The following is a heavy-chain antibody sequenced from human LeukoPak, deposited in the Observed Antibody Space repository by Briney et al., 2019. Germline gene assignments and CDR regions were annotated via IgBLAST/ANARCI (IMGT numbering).Heavy chain of an antibody. CDR1: GFIFSTYG. D-gene: IGHD3-22*01. J-gene: IGHJ4*02. CDR3: AKDTASTYYYDSSGNPFDY. CDR2: IAYDGSHK. V-gene: IGHV3-30*18. Sequence: GRSLRLPCAASGFIFSTYGLHWVRQAPGKGLEWVAVIAYDGSHKYYADSVKGRITISRDNSKNTLYLQMNSLRAEDTAVYYCAKDTASTYYYDSSGNPFDYWGQGTLVTVSS.